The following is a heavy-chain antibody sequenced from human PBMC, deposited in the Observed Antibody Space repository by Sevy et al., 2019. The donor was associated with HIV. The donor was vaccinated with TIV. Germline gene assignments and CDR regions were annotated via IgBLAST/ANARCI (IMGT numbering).Heavy chain of an antibody. D-gene: IGHD1-26*01. V-gene: IGHV3-30*03. CDR3: AREAGIVGTDSFDY. CDR2: IAYDGSNK. J-gene: IGHJ4*02. CDR1: GFTFSSYG. Sequence: AGSLRLSCAASGFTFSSYGMHWVRQAPGKGLEWVAVIAYDGSNKYYADSVKGRFTISRDNSKNTLYLQMNSLRAEDTAVYYCAREAGIVGTDSFDYWGQGTLVTVSS.